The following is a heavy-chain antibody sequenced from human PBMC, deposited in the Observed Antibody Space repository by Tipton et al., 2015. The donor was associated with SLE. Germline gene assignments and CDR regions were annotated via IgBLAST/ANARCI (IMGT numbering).Heavy chain of an antibody. D-gene: IGHD6-6*01. CDR1: GFTFSSYG. Sequence: SLRLSCAASGFTFSSYGMHWVRQAPGKGLEWVAVIWYDGSNKYYADSVKGRFTISRDNSKNTLYLQMNSLRLEDTALYYCARGAGSSSRAGYFDSWGQGTLVTVSS. CDR3: ARGAGSSSRAGYFDS. CDR2: IWYDGSNK. J-gene: IGHJ4*02. V-gene: IGHV3-33*08.